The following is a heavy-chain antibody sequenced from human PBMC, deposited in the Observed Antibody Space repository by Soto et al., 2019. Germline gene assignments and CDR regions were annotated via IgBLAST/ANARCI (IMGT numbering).Heavy chain of an antibody. CDR3: ARVVAALYYYYGMDV. Sequence: QVQLVESGGGVVQPGRSLRLSCAASGFTFSSYAMHWVRQAPGKGLEWVAVISYDGSNKYYADSVKGRFTISRDNSKNTLYRQMNSLRAEDTAVYYCARVVAALYYYYGMDVWGQGTTVTVSS. V-gene: IGHV3-30-3*01. J-gene: IGHJ6*02. CDR1: GFTFSSYA. CDR2: ISYDGSNK. D-gene: IGHD5-12*01.